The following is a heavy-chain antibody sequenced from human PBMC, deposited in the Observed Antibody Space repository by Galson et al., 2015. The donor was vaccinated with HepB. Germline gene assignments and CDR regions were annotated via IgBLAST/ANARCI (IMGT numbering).Heavy chain of an antibody. CDR2: IYSGGST. CDR1: GFTVSSNY. J-gene: IGHJ5*02. D-gene: IGHD1-26*01. V-gene: IGHV3-66*01. CDR3: ARVGSYSENWFDP. Sequence: SLRLSCAASGFTVSSNYMSWVRQAPGKGLEWVSVIYSGGSTYYADSVKGRFTISRVNSKNTLYLQMNSLRAEDTAVYYCARVGSYSENWFDPWGQGTLVTVSS.